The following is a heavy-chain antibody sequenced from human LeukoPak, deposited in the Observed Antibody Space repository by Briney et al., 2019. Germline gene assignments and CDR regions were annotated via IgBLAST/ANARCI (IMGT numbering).Heavy chain of an antibody. Sequence: GGSLRLSCAASGFIFSSYWMSWVRQAPGKGLEWVANIKQDGSEKYYVDSVKGRFTISRDNAKNSLYLQMNSLRAEDTTVYYCATGATRAYYCYYMDVWSKGTTVTVSS. D-gene: IGHD1-26*01. CDR3: ATGATRAYYCYYMDV. J-gene: IGHJ6*03. CDR2: IKQDGSEK. CDR1: GFIFSSYW. V-gene: IGHV3-7*01.